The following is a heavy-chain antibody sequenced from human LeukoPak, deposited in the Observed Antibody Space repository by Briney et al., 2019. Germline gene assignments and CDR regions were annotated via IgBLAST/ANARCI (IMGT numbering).Heavy chain of an antibody. Sequence: GGSLRLSCAASGFTFSSYSMNWVRQAPGKGLEWVSHISSSSSTIYYADSVKGRFTISRDNAKNSLYLQMNSLRAEDTAVYYCARGTGRGYSYGYYGAFDIWGQGTMVTVSS. CDR2: ISSSSSTI. J-gene: IGHJ3*02. D-gene: IGHD5-18*01. CDR3: ARGTGRGYSYGYYGAFDI. CDR1: GFTFSSYS. V-gene: IGHV3-48*01.